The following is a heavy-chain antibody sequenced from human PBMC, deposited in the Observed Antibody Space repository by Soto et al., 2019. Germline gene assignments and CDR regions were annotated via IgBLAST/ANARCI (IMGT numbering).Heavy chain of an antibody. D-gene: IGHD5-18*01. J-gene: IGHJ6*02. Sequence: QVQLVQSGGEVKKPGASVKVSCKASGYAFTSYGISWVRQAPGQGLEWMGRISDYNGNTNYAQKLQGRVTMTTDTSTSTAYMELRSLRSDDTAVYYCARDGIRYYSYGMDVWGQGTTVTVSS. CDR3: ARDGIRYYSYGMDV. CDR2: ISDYNGNT. CDR1: GYAFTSYG. V-gene: IGHV1-18*01.